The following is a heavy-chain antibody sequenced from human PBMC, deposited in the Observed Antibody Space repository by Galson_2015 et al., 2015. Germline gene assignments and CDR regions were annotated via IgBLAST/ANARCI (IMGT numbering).Heavy chain of an antibody. CDR2: INSHGSST. Sequence: SLRLSCAASGFTFSSYWMHWVRHAPGKGLVWVSRINSHGSSTSYADSVKGRFTISRDNAKNTLYLQMNSLRAEDTAVYYCARDRGGSGYDFDYWGQGALVTVSS. V-gene: IGHV3-74*01. CDR3: ARDRGGSGYDFDY. D-gene: IGHD5-12*01. CDR1: GFTFSSYW. J-gene: IGHJ4*02.